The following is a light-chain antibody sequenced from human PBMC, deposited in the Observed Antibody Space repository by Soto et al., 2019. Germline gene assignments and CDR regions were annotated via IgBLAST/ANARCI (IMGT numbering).Light chain of an antibody. Sequence: AIRMTQSPSSLSASTGDRVTITCRASQGISSYLVWYQQKPGKAPKLLIYAASIRATDTPDRISGSGSGTEFTLTISSLQSEDLAVYYCQQYNKWPWTFGQGTKVEI. J-gene: IGKJ1*01. CDR1: QGISSY. CDR3: QQYNKWPWT. V-gene: IGKV1-8*01. CDR2: AAS.